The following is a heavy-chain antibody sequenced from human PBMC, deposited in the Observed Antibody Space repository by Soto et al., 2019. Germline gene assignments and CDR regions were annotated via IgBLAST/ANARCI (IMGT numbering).Heavy chain of an antibody. J-gene: IGHJ5*02. D-gene: IGHD2-2*02. CDR1: GGSISSGGYY. CDR2: IYYSGST. Sequence: SETLSLTCTVSGGSISSGGYYWSWIRQHPGKGLEWIGYIYYSGSTYYNPSLKSRVTISVDTSNNQFSLKLSSVTAADTAVYYCATLPPRIEVTVLPIPTWGQGTLVTVSS. V-gene: IGHV4-31*03. CDR3: ATLPPRIEVTVLPIPT.